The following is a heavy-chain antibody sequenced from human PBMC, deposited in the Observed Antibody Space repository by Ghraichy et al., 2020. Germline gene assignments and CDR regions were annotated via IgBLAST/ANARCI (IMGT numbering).Heavy chain of an antibody. J-gene: IGHJ4*02. Sequence: GGSLRLSCAASGFDVSGSYMSWVRQAPGKGLEWVSVFYPDGTTYYADYVRVRFTISRDNSKSTVSLHLNILSAEDTALSYCAREVGYPRGPWGYCGQGTLVAVSP. V-gene: IGHV3-66*01. CDR3: AREVGYPRGPWGY. CDR2: FYPDGTT. CDR1: GFDVSGSY. D-gene: IGHD1-26*01.